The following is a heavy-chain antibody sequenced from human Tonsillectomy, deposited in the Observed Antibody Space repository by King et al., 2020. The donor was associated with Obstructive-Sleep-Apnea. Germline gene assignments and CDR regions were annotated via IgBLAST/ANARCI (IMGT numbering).Heavy chain of an antibody. J-gene: IGHJ4*02. D-gene: IGHD3-22*01. CDR3: ARDHYYDSSGYYVDY. Sequence: QLQESGPGLLKPSETLSLTCTVSVYSTSSGDYWGWIRQPPGKGLEWIGRIYHNGGTYYNPSSKSRVTISVDTSKNRFSLKLSSVTAADTAVYYCARDHYYDSSGYYVDYWGQGTLVTVSS. CDR2: IYHNGGT. CDR1: VYSTSSGDY. V-gene: IGHV4-38-2*02.